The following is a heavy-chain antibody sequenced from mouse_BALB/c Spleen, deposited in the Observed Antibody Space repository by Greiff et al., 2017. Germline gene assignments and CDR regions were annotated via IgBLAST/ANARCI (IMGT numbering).Heavy chain of an antibody. CDR1: GFTFNTYA. J-gene: IGHJ3*01. Sequence: EVQLQESGGGLVQPKGSLKLSCAASGFTFNTYAMNWVRQAPGKGLEWVARIRSKSNNYATYYADSVKDRFTISRDDSQSMLYLQMNNLKTEDTAMYYCVRHRGYGYVAWFAYWGQGTLVTVSA. CDR3: VRHRGYGYVAWFAY. D-gene: IGHD1-2*01. V-gene: IGHV10-1*02. CDR2: IRSKSNNYAT.